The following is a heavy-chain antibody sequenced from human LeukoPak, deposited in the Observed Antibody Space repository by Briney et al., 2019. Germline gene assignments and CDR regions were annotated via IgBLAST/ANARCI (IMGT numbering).Heavy chain of an antibody. V-gene: IGHV3-23*01. CDR2: ISGGGVST. CDR3: AKWARYCTNGVCYYFDY. J-gene: IGHJ4*02. Sequence: GGSLILSCAASGFTFSSFPMSWVRQAPGKGLEWVSVISGGGVSTYYADSVKGRFTISRDNSKNTLYLQMNSLRAEDTAVYYCAKWARYCTNGVCYYFDYWGQGTLVTVSS. D-gene: IGHD2-8*01. CDR1: GFTFSSFP.